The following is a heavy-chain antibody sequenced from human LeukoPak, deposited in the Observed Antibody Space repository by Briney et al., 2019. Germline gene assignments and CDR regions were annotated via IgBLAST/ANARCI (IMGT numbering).Heavy chain of an antibody. D-gene: IGHD5-18*01. V-gene: IGHV3-49*04. Sequence: GGSLRLSCTASGFTFGDYAMSWVRQAPGKGLEWVGFIRSKAYGGTTGYAASVKGRLTISRDDSKSIAYLQMNSLKTEDTAVYYCTRESGGYSYGSYYFDYWGQGTLVTVSS. CDR3: TRESGGYSYGSYYFDY. CDR2: IRSKAYGGTT. CDR1: GFTFGDYA. J-gene: IGHJ4*02.